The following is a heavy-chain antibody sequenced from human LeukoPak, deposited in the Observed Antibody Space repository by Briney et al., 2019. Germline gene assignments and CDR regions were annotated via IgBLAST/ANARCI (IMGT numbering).Heavy chain of an antibody. CDR1: GFTFDDYA. V-gene: IGHV3-43*02. Sequence: GVSLRLSCAASGFTFDDYAMQWLRQARGKGLEWVSHISGDGGSTYYADSVKGRFTISRDNSKNSLYLQMNSLRTEDTALYYCAKDIPDARSSWYYYYYGMEVWGQGTTVTVSS. CDR2: ISGDGGST. CDR3: AKDIPDARSSWYYYYYGMEV. J-gene: IGHJ6*02. D-gene: IGHD6-13*01.